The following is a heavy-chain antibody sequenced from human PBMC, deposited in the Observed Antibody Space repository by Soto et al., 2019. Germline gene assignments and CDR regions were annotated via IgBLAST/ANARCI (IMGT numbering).Heavy chain of an antibody. CDR1: GGTFSSYA. J-gene: IGHJ4*02. CDR2: IIPIFGTA. V-gene: IGHV1-69*13. CDR3: AATYYYDSSGYLPIDY. D-gene: IGHD3-22*01. Sequence: SVKVSCKASGGTFSSYAISWVRQAPGQGLEWMGEIIPIFGTANYAQKFQGRVTITADESTSTAYMELSSLRSEDTAVYYCAATYYYDSSGYLPIDYWGQGTLVTVSS.